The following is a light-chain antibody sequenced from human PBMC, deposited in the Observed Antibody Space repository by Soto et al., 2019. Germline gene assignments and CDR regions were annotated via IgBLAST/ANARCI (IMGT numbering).Light chain of an antibody. J-gene: IGKJ4*01. CDR3: QQYSKWPLT. CDR1: QSVYNT. CDR2: GAS. V-gene: IGKV3-15*01. Sequence: EIVMTQSPSTLSVSPGERATLSCRASQSVYNTLAWYQQKPGQAPRLLIYGASTRATGIPARFSGSGSGTEFTLTISSRQSEDFATYYCQQYSKWPLTFGEGTKVEIK.